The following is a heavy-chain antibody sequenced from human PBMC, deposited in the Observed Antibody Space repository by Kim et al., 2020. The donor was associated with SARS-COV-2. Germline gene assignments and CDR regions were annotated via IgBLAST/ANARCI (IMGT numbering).Heavy chain of an antibody. J-gene: IGHJ4*02. D-gene: IGHD6-19*01. CDR3: ARGKLRWVAGDFDY. Sequence: AQKFQGRVTMTRDTSISTAYMELSRLRSDDTAVYYWARGKLRWVAGDFDYWGQGTLVTVSS. V-gene: IGHV1-2*02.